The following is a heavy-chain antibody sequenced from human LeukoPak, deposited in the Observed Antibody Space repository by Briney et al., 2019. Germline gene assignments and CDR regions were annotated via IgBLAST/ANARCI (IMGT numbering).Heavy chain of an antibody. Sequence: ASVKVSCKASGYTFTSYGISWVRQAPGQGLEWMGWISAYNGNTNYAQKLQGRVTMNTDTSTSTAYMGWRSLRSDVPAVYYCARCRIAAAGTLGWFDPWGQGPLVTVSS. V-gene: IGHV1-18*01. D-gene: IGHD6-13*01. CDR3: ARCRIAAAGTLGWFDP. CDR2: ISAYNGNT. J-gene: IGHJ5*02. CDR1: GYTFTSYG.